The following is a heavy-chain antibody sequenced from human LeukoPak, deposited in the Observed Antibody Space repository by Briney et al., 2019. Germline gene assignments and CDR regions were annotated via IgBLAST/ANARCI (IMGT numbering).Heavy chain of an antibody. V-gene: IGHV3-74*01. D-gene: IGHD6-13*01. J-gene: IGHJ6*04. CDR1: GFTFSSYW. Sequence: GGSLRLSCAASGFTFSSYWMHWVRQAPGKGLVWVSRINTDGSSTSYADSVKGRFTISRDNAKNTLYLQMNSLRAEDTAVYYCARYSSSWYAFNVWGKGTTVTVSS. CDR2: INTDGSST. CDR3: ARYSSSWYAFNV.